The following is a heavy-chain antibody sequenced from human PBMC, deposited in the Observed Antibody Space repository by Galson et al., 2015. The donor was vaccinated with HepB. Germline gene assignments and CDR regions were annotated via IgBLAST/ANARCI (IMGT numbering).Heavy chain of an antibody. CDR1: GFTFSSYS. CDR3: ARGANYYDSRLAGGRPTLDWFDP. Sequence: SLRLSCAASGFTFSSYSMNWVRQAPGKGLEWVSYISSSSSTIYYADSVKGRFTISRDNAKNSLYLQMNSLRAEDTAVYYCARGANYYDSRLAGGRPTLDWFDPWGQGTLVTVSS. D-gene: IGHD3-22*01. V-gene: IGHV3-48*04. CDR2: ISSSSSTI. J-gene: IGHJ5*02.